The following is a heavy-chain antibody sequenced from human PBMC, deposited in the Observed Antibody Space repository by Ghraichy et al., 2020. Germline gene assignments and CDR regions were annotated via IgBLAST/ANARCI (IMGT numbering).Heavy chain of an antibody. CDR3: ARRGPALSRDCSGGSCYYNWFDP. Sequence: ASVKVSCKASGYTFTSYGISWVRQAPGQGLEWMGWISAYNGNTNYAQKLQGRVTMTTDTSTSTAYMELRSLRSDDTAVYYCARRGPALSRDCSGGSCYYNWFDPWGQGTLVTVSS. V-gene: IGHV1-18*01. J-gene: IGHJ5*02. CDR1: GYTFTSYG. D-gene: IGHD2-15*01. CDR2: ISAYNGNT.